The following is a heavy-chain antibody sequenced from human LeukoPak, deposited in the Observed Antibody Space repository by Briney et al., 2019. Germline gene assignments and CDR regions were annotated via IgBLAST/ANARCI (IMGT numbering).Heavy chain of an antibody. J-gene: IGHJ4*02. V-gene: IGHV3-23*01. Sequence: GGSPRLSCAASGFTFSSYAMSWVRQAPGKGLEWVSAISGSGGTTYYADSVKGRFTISRDNSKNTLYLQMNSLRAEDTAVYYCAKRSVYCSGGSCSSRYYFDYWGQGALVTVSS. CDR3: AKRSVYCSGGSCSSRYYFDY. CDR1: GFTFSSYA. CDR2: ISGSGGTT. D-gene: IGHD2-15*01.